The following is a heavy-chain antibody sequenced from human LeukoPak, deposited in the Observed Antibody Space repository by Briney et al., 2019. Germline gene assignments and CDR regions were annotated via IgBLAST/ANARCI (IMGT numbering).Heavy chain of an antibody. CDR2: IISSSSYI. CDR3: ARDQEYYYGSGSYYRGWGYYFDY. J-gene: IGHJ4*02. D-gene: IGHD3-10*01. V-gene: IGHV3-21*06. CDR1: GFTFSSYS. Sequence: GGSLRLSCAASGFTFSSYSMNWVRQAPGKGLEWVSSIISSSSYIYYADSVKGRFTISRDNAKNSLYLQMNSLRAEDTAVYYCARDQEYYYGSGSYYRGWGYYFDYWGQGALVTVSS.